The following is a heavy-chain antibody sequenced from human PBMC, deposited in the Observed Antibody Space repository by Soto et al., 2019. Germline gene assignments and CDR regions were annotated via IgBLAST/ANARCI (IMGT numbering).Heavy chain of an antibody. V-gene: IGHV1-18*01. J-gene: IGHJ4*02. CDR3: ASDWLGFDY. D-gene: IGHD3-10*01. Sequence: QVKLVQSGAEVKKPGASVKVSCKASGYTFTSYGISWVRQAPGQGLEWMGWINPYNGNTNYVQKRQGRVTMTTDTSTNTAYMELRSLRSDDTAVYYCASDWLGFDYWSQGTRVTGSP. CDR1: GYTFTSYG. CDR2: INPYNGNT.